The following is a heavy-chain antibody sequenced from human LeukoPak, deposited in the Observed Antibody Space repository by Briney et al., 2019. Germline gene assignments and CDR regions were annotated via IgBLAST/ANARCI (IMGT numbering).Heavy chain of an antibody. CDR3: ARSPRASGLGYYDSSGYYLENY. V-gene: IGHV1-69*13. D-gene: IGHD3-22*01. CDR2: IIPIFGTA. Sequence: ASVKVSCKASGGTFISYAISWVRQAPGQGLEWMGGIIPIFGTANYAQKFQGRVTITADESTSTAYMELSSLRSEDTAVYYCARSPRASGLGYYDSSGYYLENYWGQGTLVTVSS. CDR1: GGTFISYA. J-gene: IGHJ4*02.